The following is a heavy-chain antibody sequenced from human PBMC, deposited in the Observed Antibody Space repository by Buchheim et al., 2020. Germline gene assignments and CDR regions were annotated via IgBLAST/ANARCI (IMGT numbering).Heavy chain of an antibody. CDR2: INQDGSQK. CDR3: AQAGTGGY. J-gene: IGHJ4*02. Sequence: EVQVVESGGGLVQPGGSLRLSCAASGFTFTDYWMHWVRQAPGQGLEWVANINQDGSQKYYVDSVKGRFTISRDNAQNSVYLQMNSLGVDDTAVYYCAQAGTGGYWGQGTL. D-gene: IGHD1/OR15-1a*01. CDR1: GFTFTDYW. V-gene: IGHV3-7*01.